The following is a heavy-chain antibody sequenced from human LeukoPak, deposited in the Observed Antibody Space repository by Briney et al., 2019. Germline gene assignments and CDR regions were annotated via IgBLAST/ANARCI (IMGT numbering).Heavy chain of an antibody. Sequence: PGGSLRLSCAASGFIFSSYSMNWVRQAPGKGLEWVSYITSSSSTIYYADSVKGRFTISRDNAKNSLYLQMNSLRAEDTAVYYCARAGDYYDYCGQGALVTVSS. CDR2: ITSSSSTI. V-gene: IGHV3-48*01. D-gene: IGHD4-17*01. CDR3: ARAGDYYDY. CDR1: GFIFSSYS. J-gene: IGHJ4*02.